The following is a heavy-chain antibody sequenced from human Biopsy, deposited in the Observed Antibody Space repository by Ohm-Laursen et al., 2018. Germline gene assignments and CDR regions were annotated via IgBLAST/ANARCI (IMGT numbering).Heavy chain of an antibody. V-gene: IGHV4-61*08. CDR1: GGSVRSPDHR. CDR2: IYYSWTT. Sequence: GTLSLTCTVSGGSVRSPDHRWNWVRRAPGKGPEWIGNIYYSWTTLYNPSLSGRVTMDLDTSTNQFSLKLKSVTSADTAVYFCARAYFYGMGTSNYFLDSWGQGALVTVSS. D-gene: IGHD3-10*01. CDR3: ARAYFYGMGTSNYFLDS. J-gene: IGHJ4*02.